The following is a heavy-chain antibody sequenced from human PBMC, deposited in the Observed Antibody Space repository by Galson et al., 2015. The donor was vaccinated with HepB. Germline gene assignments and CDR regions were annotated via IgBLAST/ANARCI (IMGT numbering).Heavy chain of an antibody. CDR2: ISAYNGNT. CDR3: ARGGYSSGWQGDLDAFDI. Sequence: SVKVSCKASGYTFTSYGISWVRQAPGQGLEWMGWISAYNGNTNYAQKLQGRVTMTTDTSTSTAYMELRSLRSDDTAVYYCARGGYSSGWQGDLDAFDIWGQGTMVTVSS. D-gene: IGHD6-19*01. CDR1: GYTFTSYG. V-gene: IGHV1-18*04. J-gene: IGHJ3*02.